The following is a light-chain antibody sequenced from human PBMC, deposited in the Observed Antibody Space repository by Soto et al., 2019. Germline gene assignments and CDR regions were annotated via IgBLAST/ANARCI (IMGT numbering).Light chain of an antibody. Sequence: AIRMTQSPSSFSASTGDRVTITCRASQGISSYLAWYQQKPGKAPKLLIYAASTLQSEVPSRFIGSGSGRDFTLTICVLQSEDFETYYCQQYSSYPHTFGQWTKGEIK. V-gene: IGKV1-8*01. CDR2: AAS. CDR1: QGISSY. CDR3: QQYSSYPHT. J-gene: IGKJ1*01.